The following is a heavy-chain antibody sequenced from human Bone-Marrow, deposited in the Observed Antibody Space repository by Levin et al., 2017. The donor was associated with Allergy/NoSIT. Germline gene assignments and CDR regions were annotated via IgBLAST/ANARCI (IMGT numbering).Heavy chain of an antibody. D-gene: IGHD5-18*01. J-gene: IGHJ4*02. CDR2: ISYDGSNK. V-gene: IGHV3-30*18. CDR3: AKEVRGYSYGVLDY. Sequence: GGSLRLSCAASGFTFSSYGMHWVRQAPGKGLEWVAVISYDGSNKYYADSVKGRFTISRDNSKNTLYLQMNSLRAEDTAVYYCAKEVRGYSYGVLDYWGQGTLVTVSS. CDR1: GFTFSSYG.